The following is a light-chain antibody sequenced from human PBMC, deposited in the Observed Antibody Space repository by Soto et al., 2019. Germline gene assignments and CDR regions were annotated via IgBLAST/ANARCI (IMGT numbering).Light chain of an antibody. J-gene: IGKJ3*01. CDR1: QSVSSN. V-gene: IGKV3-11*01. CDR3: QQRSNWPLT. Sequence: EIVMTQSPATLSVSPGERATLSCRASQSVSSNLAWYQQKPGQAPRLLIYDASNRATGIPARFSGSGSGTDFTLTISSLEPEDSAVYYCQQRSNWPLTFGPGTKVDI. CDR2: DAS.